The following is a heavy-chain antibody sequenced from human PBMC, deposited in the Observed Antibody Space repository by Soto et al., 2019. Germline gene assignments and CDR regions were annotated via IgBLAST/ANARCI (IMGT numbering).Heavy chain of an antibody. CDR1: GGSISSYY. Sequence: SETLSLTCTVSGGSISSYYWSWIRQPPGKGLEWIGYIYYSGSTNYNPSLKSRVTISVDTSKNQFSLKLSSVTAADTAVYYCARVGGSYRFDYWGQGTLVTVSS. V-gene: IGHV4-59*01. J-gene: IGHJ4*02. CDR3: ARVGGSYRFDY. CDR2: IYYSGST. D-gene: IGHD1-26*01.